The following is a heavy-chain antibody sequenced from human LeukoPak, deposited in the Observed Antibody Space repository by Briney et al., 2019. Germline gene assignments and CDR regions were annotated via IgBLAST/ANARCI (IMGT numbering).Heavy chain of an antibody. V-gene: IGHV4-39*07. CDR3: ARAGGFTMIRGAVNNWFDP. CDR1: GGSISSSSYY. D-gene: IGHD3-10*01. Sequence: SETLSLTCTVSGGSISSSSYYWGWIRQPPGKGLEWIGSIYYSGSTYYNPSLKSRVTISVDTSKNQFSLKLSSVTAADTAVYYCARAGGFTMIRGAVNNWFDPWGQGTLVTVSS. CDR2: IYYSGST. J-gene: IGHJ5*02.